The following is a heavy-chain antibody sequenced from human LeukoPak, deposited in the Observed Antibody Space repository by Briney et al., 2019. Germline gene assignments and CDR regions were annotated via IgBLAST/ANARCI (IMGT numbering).Heavy chain of an antibody. CDR3: ARGLYHYYYGMDV. CDR2: VNTDGSST. V-gene: IGHV3-74*01. J-gene: IGHJ6*02. CDR1: GFTFSSYW. Sequence: GGSLRLSCAASGFTFSSYWMHWVRQAPGKGLVWVSRVNTDGSSTSYADSVKGRFTISRDNAKNSQHLQMNSLRAEDTAVYYCARGLYHYYYGMDVWGQGTTVTVSS.